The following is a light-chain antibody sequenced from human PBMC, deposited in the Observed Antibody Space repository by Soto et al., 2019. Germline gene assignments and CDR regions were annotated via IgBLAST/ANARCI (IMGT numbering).Light chain of an antibody. CDR2: EGN. Sequence: QSALTQPASVSGSPGQSITMSCTGTSSDVGSYNLVSWYQQHPGKAPKLMIYEGNERPSGVSNRFSGSKSGNTASLTISGLQAEDEADYYCCSYAGSSTWVFGGGTQLTVL. CDR3: CSYAGSSTWV. V-gene: IGLV2-23*01. CDR1: SSDVGSYNL. J-gene: IGLJ3*02.